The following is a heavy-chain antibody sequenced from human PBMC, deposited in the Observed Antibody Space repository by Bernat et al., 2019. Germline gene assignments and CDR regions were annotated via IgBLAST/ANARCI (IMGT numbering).Heavy chain of an antibody. D-gene: IGHD3-10*01. J-gene: IGHJ6*01. CDR3: ASSRDGSGNLLGGYYYGMDV. CDR1: GLTFSSYA. Sequence: EVWRVESGGGLVQPGGALRLSCAASGLTFSSYAMHWVRQAPGKGLEYVSAISSNGGSTYYANSVKGRFTISRDNSKNTLYLQMGSLRAEDMAVYYCASSRDGSGNLLGGYYYGMDV. CDR2: ISSNGGST. V-gene: IGHV3-64*01.